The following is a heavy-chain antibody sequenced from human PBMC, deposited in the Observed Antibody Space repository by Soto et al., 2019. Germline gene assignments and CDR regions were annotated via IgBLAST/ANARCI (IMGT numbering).Heavy chain of an antibody. CDR3: ARDNGIAGSSHP. V-gene: IGHV3-48*02. D-gene: IGHD6-13*01. CDR1: GFTFRRYS. J-gene: IGHJ5*02. Sequence: GGSLRLSCVASGFTFRRYSMNWVRQAPGKGLEWVSYSSYSSTTIYYADSVKGRFTISRDNAKNSLFLQMNSLRDEDTYVYYCARDNGIAGSSHPWGQATLVTVS. CDR2: SSYSSTTI.